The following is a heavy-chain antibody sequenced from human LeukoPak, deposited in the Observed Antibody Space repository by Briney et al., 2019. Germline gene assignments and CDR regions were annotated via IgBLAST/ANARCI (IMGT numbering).Heavy chain of an antibody. CDR2: IKQDGSEK. CDR3: ARDNPPDY. CDR1: GFTFSSSW. Sequence: PGGSLRLSCVASGFTFSSSWMSWVRQAPGKGLEWVANIKQDGSEKSYVESVRGRFTISRDNAKNSLHLQLNSLRAEDTALYYCARDNPPDYWGQGTLVTVSS. V-gene: IGHV3-7*03. J-gene: IGHJ4*02.